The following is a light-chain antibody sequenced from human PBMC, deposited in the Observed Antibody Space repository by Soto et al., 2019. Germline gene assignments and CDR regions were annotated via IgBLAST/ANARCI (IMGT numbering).Light chain of an antibody. CDR2: DVS. Sequence: QSALTQPASVSGTPGQSITISCTGTSSDVGSYNYVSWYQQYPGKAPKLMIYDVSNRPSGVSYRFSGSKSGKTASLTISGLQVGDGAGYYCSSYTANSTHVVFGGGTKLIVL. CDR1: SSDVGSYNY. CDR3: SSYTANSTHVV. J-gene: IGLJ3*02. V-gene: IGLV2-14*01.